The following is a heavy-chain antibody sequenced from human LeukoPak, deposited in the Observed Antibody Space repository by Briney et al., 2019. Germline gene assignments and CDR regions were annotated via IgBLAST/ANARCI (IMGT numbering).Heavy chain of an antibody. CDR1: GDSVSSNSAA. CDR2: TYYRSKWYN. D-gene: IGHD2-2*02. Sequence: SQTLSLTCAISGDSVSSNSAAWNWIRQSPSRGLEWLGRTYYRSKWYNDYAVSVKSRITINPDTSKNQFSLQLNSVTPEDSAVYYCTKDILGYCSSTSCYTEYYYMDVWGKGTTVTVSS. V-gene: IGHV6-1*01. J-gene: IGHJ6*03. CDR3: TKDILGYCSSTSCYTEYYYMDV.